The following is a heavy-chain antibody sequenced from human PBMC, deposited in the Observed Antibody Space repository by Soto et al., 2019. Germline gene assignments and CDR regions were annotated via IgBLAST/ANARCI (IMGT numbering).Heavy chain of an antibody. CDR1: GGSINSYY. J-gene: IGHJ4*02. CDR3: ARRYGGAFDY. CDR2: IYYSGST. D-gene: IGHD1-1*01. Sequence: PSETLSLTCTVSGGSINSYYWSWIRQPPGKGLEWIGYIYYSGSTNYNPSLKSRVTISVDTSKNQFSLKLSSVTAADTAVYYCARRYGGAFDYWGQGTLVTVSS. V-gene: IGHV4-59*08.